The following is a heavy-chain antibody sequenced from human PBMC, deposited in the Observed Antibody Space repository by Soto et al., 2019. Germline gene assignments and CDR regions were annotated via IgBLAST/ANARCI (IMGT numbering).Heavy chain of an antibody. Sequence: GASVKVSCKASGYTFTSYAMHWVRQAPGQRLEWMGWINAGNGNTKYSQKFQGRVTITRDTSASTAYMELSSLRSEDTAVYYCARQYSSSFPYYYYGMDVWGQGTTVTAP. V-gene: IGHV1-3*01. J-gene: IGHJ6*02. CDR3: ARQYSSSFPYYYYGMDV. CDR1: GYTFTSYA. CDR2: INAGNGNT. D-gene: IGHD6-6*01.